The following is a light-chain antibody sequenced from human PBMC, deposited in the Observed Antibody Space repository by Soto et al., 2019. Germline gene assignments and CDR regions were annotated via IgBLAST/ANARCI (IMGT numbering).Light chain of an antibody. CDR2: DVN. CDR1: SSDVGGYEY. J-gene: IGLJ3*02. Sequence: QSALTQPRSVSGSPGQSVTISCTGTSSDVGGYEYVSWYQQDQGKAPQLMIYDVNKRPSGVPDRFSGSKSGNTASLTISGLQDEDETDYYCCSYAGSYTWVFGGGTKVTVL. V-gene: IGLV2-11*01. CDR3: CSYAGSYTWV.